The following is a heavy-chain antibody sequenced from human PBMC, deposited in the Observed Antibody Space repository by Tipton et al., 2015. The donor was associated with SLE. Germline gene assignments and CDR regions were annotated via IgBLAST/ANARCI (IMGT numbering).Heavy chain of an antibody. Sequence: SLTCTVSGGSISSYYWSWIRQPPGRGLEWIGYIYYSGSTNYNPSLKSRVTISVDTSKNQFSLKLSSVTAADTAVYYCARGGPGDPYAFDIWGQGTMVTVSS. CDR3: ARGGPGDPYAFDI. D-gene: IGHD7-27*01. V-gene: IGHV4-59*08. CDR2: IYYSGST. J-gene: IGHJ3*02. CDR1: GGSISSYY.